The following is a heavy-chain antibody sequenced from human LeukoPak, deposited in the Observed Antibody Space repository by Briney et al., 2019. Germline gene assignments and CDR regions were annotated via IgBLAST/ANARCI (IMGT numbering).Heavy chain of an antibody. V-gene: IGHV3-48*01. D-gene: IGHD4-17*01. Sequence: PGGSLRLSCAASGFTFSSYSMNWVRQAPGKGLEWVSYISSSSSTIYYADSVKGRFTISRDNAKNSLYLQMNSLRAEDTAVYYCAKIDYGDYPGYWGQGTLVTVSS. CDR3: AKIDYGDYPGY. J-gene: IGHJ4*02. CDR1: GFTFSSYS. CDR2: ISSSSSTI.